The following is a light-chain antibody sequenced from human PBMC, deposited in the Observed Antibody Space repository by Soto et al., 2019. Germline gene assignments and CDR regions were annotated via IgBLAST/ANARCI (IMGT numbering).Light chain of an antibody. CDR3: HQYNTSPDT. Sequence: EIGMTQSPASLSVSPGERVALSCRASQSVSSAYLAWYQQKPGQAPRLLIYGISSRATGIPDRFRGRGSGTDFTLTISRLEPEDFAVYYCHQYNTSPDTFGQGTNLEI. V-gene: IGKV3-20*01. J-gene: IGKJ2*01. CDR1: QSVSSAY. CDR2: GIS.